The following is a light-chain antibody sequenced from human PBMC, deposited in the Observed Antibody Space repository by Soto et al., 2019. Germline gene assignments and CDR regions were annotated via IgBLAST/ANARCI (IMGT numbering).Light chain of an antibody. V-gene: IGLV1-36*01. Sequence: QSVLTQPPSVSEAPRQRFTISCSGSISNIGNNAVNWYQQLPGQAPKIVIYYDDLLTSLVSDRFSGSKSGISASLAISDLQSEDEADYYCATWDDSLNAYVFGPGTKVTVL. CDR2: YDD. CDR1: ISNIGNNA. CDR3: ATWDDSLNAYV. J-gene: IGLJ1*01.